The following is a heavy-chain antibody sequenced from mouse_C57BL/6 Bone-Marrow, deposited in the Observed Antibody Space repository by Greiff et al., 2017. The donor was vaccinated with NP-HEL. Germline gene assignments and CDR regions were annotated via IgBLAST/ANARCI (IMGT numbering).Heavy chain of an antibody. CDR2: INPYNGGP. J-gene: IGHJ1*03. V-gene: IGHV1-19*01. Sequence: VQLQQSGPVLVKPGASVKMSCKASGYTFTDYYMNWVKQSHGKSLEWIGVINPYNGGPSYKQQFKGKATLTVDKYSIPAYMDLNTLTSEDSPVYYCARRRLWYFDVWGTGTTVTVSS. CDR1: GYTFTDYY. CDR3: ARRRLWYFDV.